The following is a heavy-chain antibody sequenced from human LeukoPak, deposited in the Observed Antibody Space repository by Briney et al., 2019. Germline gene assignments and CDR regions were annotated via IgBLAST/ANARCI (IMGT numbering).Heavy chain of an antibody. V-gene: IGHV4-38-2*02. J-gene: IGHJ3*02. CDR2: IYHSGST. Sequence: PSETLSLTXTVSGYSISSGYYWGWIRQPPGKGLEWIGSIYHSGSTYYNPSLKSRVTISVDTSKNQFSLKLSSVTAADTAVYYCARDSSITIFGVVIHDALDIWGQGTMVTVSS. CDR1: GYSISSGYY. CDR3: ARDSSITIFGVVIHDALDI. D-gene: IGHD3-3*01.